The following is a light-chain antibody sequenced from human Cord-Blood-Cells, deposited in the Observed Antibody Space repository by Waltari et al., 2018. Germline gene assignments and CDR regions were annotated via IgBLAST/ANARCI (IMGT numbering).Light chain of an antibody. J-gene: IGLJ3*02. Sequence: SALTQPPSASGSPGQSVTISCPGTSSDVGGYNYVSWYQQHPGKAPNLMIYEVSKRPSGVPDRFSGSKSGNTASLTVSGLQAEDEADYYCSSYAGSNNWVFGGGTKLTVL. CDR1: SSDVGGYNY. CDR3: SSYAGSNNWV. V-gene: IGLV2-8*01. CDR2: EVS.